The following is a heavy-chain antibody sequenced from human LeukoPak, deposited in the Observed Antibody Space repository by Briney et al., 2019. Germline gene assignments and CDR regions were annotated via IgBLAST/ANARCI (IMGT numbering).Heavy chain of an antibody. Sequence: ASVKVSCKASGYTFTSYYMNWVRQAPGQGPEWMGIINPSGGSTTYAQRFQGRVTMTRDTSTSTVYMELSSLRAEDTAVYYCARDPVVVTAAYYYYGKDVWGQGTTVTVSS. CDR2: INPSGGST. CDR1: GYTFTSYY. D-gene: IGHD2-21*02. V-gene: IGHV1-46*01. CDR3: ARDPVVVTAAYYYYGKDV. J-gene: IGHJ6*02.